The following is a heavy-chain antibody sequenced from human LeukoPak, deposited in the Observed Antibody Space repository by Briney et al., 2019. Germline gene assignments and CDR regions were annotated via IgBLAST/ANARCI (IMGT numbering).Heavy chain of an antibody. CDR1: GGSFSGYY. CDR2: INHSGST. CDR3: AGLVGRYSSGLYYYYFDY. V-gene: IGHV4-34*01. D-gene: IGHD3-22*01. Sequence: KPSETLSLTCAVYGGSFSGYYWSWIRQPPGKGLEWIGEINHSGSTNYNPSLKSRVTISVDKSKNQFFLNLSSVTAADTAVYYCAGLVGRYSSGLYYYYFDYWGQGTLVTVS. J-gene: IGHJ4*02.